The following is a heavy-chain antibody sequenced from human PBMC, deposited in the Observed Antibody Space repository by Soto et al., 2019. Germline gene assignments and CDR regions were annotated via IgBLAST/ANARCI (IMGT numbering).Heavy chain of an antibody. D-gene: IGHD4-17*01. J-gene: IGHJ4*02. CDR3: ARGPLVRDYGDYVAANTDY. CDR2: IWYDGSNK. Sequence: HPGGSLRLSCAASGFTFSSYGMHWVRQAPGKGLEWVAVIWYDGSNKYYADSVKGRFTISRDNSKNTLYLQMNSPRAEDTAVYYCARGPLVRDYGDYVAANTDYWGQGTLVTVSS. CDR1: GFTFSSYG. V-gene: IGHV3-33*01.